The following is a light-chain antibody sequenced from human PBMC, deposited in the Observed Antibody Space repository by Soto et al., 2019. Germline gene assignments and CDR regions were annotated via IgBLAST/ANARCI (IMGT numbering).Light chain of an antibody. CDR3: QQYNNWPPWT. CDR1: QSVSSN. CDR2: GAS. Sequence: EIVMTQSPATLSVSPGERATLSCRASQSVSSNLAWYQQKPGQAPSLLIYGASTRATGVPARFSGSGSGTEFTLTISSLQSEDFAVYYCQQYNNWPPWTCGQGTKVDIK. V-gene: IGKV3-15*01. J-gene: IGKJ1*01.